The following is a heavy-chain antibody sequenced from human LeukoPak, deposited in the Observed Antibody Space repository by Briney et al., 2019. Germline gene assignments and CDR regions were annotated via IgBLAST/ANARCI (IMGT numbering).Heavy chain of an antibody. CDR1: GFTFSSYA. D-gene: IGHD2-21*02. CDR2: ISGSGGST. V-gene: IGHV3-23*01. CDR3: AKGQTTVVVTAIPNWFDP. Sequence: PGGSLRLSCAASGFTFSSYAMSWVRQAPGKGLEWVSAISGSGGSTYYADSVKGRFTTSRDNSKNTLYLQMNSLRAEDTAVYYCAKGQTTVVVTAIPNWFDPWGQGTLVTVSS. J-gene: IGHJ5*02.